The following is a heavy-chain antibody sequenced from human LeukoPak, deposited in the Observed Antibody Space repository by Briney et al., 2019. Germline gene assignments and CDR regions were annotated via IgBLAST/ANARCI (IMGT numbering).Heavy chain of an antibody. D-gene: IGHD5-18*01. J-gene: IGHJ4*02. CDR1: GGSFSGYY. Sequence: SETLSLTCAVYGGSFSGYYWSWIRQPPGKGLEWIGEINHSGSTNYNPSLKSRVTISVDTSKNQFSLKLSSVTAADTAVYYCARGEDTAMSYWGQGTLVTVSS. CDR2: INHSGST. CDR3: ARGEDTAMSY. V-gene: IGHV4-34*01.